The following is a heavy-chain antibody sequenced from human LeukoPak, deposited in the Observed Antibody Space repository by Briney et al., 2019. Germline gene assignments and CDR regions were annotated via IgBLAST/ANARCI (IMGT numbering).Heavy chain of an antibody. D-gene: IGHD2-2*01. CDR2: INGDGGST. CDR3: AKRPDCSTTNCFRFEY. V-gene: IGHV3-23*01. CDR1: GFTFCTYA. J-gene: IGHJ4*02. Sequence: GGSLRLSCAASGFTFCTYAMSWVRQAPGQGREWVSSINGDGGSTYYAESVKGRFTVSRDNSKNTLYLQMDSLRAEDTAVYYCAKRPDCSTTNCFRFEYWGQGTLVTVSS.